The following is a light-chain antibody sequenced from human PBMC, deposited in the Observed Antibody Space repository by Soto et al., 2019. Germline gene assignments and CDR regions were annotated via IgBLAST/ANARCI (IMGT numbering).Light chain of an antibody. CDR1: QDIRSN. CDR3: QQYNNWPLT. Sequence: EIVMTQSPATLSVSPGERVTLSCRASQDIRSNLAWYHQKPGQPPRLLIYGASTRATGIPARFSGSGFGTEFTLTISSLQPEDFGVYYCQQYNNWPLTFGGGTKVDIK. J-gene: IGKJ4*01. V-gene: IGKV3-15*01. CDR2: GAS.